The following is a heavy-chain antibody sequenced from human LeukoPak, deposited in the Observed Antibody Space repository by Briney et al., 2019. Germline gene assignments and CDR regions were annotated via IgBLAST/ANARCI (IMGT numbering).Heavy chain of an antibody. CDR2: INPNSGGT. CDR1: GYTFTGYY. CDR3: ARDAGYCSSTSCYGYHYYGMDV. D-gene: IGHD2-2*01. J-gene: IGHJ6*02. V-gene: IGHV1-2*02. Sequence: ASVKVSCKASGYTFTGYYMHWVRQAPGQGLEWMGWINPNSGGTNYAQKFQGRVTMTRDTSISTAYMELSRLRSDDTAVYYCARDAGYCSSTSCYGYHYYGMDVWGQGTTVTVSS.